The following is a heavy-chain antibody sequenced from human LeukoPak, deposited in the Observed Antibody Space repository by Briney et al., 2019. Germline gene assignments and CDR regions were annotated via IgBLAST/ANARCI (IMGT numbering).Heavy chain of an antibody. J-gene: IGHJ3*02. CDR2: IYPGDSDT. D-gene: IGHD6-19*01. V-gene: IGHV5-51*01. CDR3: ARLAVRLDAFDI. Sequence: GEPLKIPCKGSGYSFTSYWIAWVRPMPGKGLGWRGIIYPGDSDTRYSPSFQGQVTISPDKSISTAYLQWSSLKASDTAMYYCARLAVRLDAFDIWGQGTMVTVSS. CDR1: GYSFTSYW.